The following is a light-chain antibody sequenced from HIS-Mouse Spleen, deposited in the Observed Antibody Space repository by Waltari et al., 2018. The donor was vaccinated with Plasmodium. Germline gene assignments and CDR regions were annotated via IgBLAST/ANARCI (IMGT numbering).Light chain of an antibody. Sequence: EIVMTQSPATLSVSPGERATLSCRASQSVSSNLAWYQQKPGQAPRLLIYGASTRATGIPARISDSGSGTEFTLTISSLQSEDFAVYYCQQYNNWSFTFGPGTKVDIK. CDR2: GAS. J-gene: IGKJ3*01. CDR3: QQYNNWSFT. V-gene: IGKV3-15*01. CDR1: QSVSSN.